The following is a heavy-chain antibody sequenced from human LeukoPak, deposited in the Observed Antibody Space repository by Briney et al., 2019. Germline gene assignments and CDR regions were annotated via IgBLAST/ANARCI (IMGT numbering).Heavy chain of an antibody. CDR3: AKGYYGSGSSYFDC. J-gene: IGHJ4*02. CDR2: ITISSSGT. V-gene: IGHV3-23*01. Sequence: GGSLRLSCAASGFTFNTYAMSWVRQAPGQGLEWVSSITISSSGTYYADSVKGRFTITRDNSKDTLYLEMNSLRADDTAKYYCAKGYYGSGSSYFDCWGQGTLVTASS. CDR1: GFTFNTYA. D-gene: IGHD3-10*01.